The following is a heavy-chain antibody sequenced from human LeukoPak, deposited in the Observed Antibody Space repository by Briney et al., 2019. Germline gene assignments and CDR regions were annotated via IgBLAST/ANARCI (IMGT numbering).Heavy chain of an antibody. D-gene: IGHD1-14*01. Sequence: SETLSLTCTVSGGSISNYYWSWIRQPPGKGLEWLGYVYNSGSTHYNPSLKSRVTISVDTSKNQFSLKLSSVTAADTAVYYCARTTYYYMDVWGKGATVTVSS. CDR2: VYNSGST. V-gene: IGHV4-59*12. CDR3: ARTTYYYMDV. CDR1: GGSISNYY. J-gene: IGHJ6*03.